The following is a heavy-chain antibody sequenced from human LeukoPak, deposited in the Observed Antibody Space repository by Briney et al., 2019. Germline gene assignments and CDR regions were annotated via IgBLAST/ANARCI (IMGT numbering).Heavy chain of an antibody. Sequence: GGSLRLSCAASGFSFSNYWMHWVRQVPGKGLVWVSRIHSDGYNIDYADSVKGRFTISRDNAKNSLYLQVNSLRAEDTAVYYCAELGITMIGGVWGKGTTVTISS. J-gene: IGHJ6*04. CDR3: AELGITMIGGV. D-gene: IGHD3-10*02. CDR1: GFSFSNYW. CDR2: IHSDGYNI. V-gene: IGHV3-74*01.